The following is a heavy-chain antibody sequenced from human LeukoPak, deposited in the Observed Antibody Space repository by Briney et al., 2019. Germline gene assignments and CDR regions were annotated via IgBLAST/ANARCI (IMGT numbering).Heavy chain of an antibody. J-gene: IGHJ4*02. CDR1: GFTFSTYG. D-gene: IGHD4-23*01. CDR3: ARDLGKGRYLDY. Sequence: GGSLRLSCAASGFTFSTYGTHWVRQAPGKGLEWVSVIWFDGNNINYADSVKGRFTISRDNSKNTLYLQVNSLRAEDTAVYYCARDLGKGRYLDYWGQGTLVTVSS. CDR2: IWFDGNNI. V-gene: IGHV3-33*01.